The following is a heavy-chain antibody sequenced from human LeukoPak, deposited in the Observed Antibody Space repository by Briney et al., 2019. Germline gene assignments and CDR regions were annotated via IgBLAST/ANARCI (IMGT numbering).Heavy chain of an antibody. J-gene: IGHJ4*02. CDR1: GFRFDVYD. Sequence: GGSLRLSCAGSGFRFDVYDINWVRQAPGKGLEWVSGLNWNSGLTNYADSVKGRFTISRDDAKKSLYLQMDSLRAEDTALYYCARVQQYDVFDYWGQGTLVTVSS. CDR2: LNWNSGLT. V-gene: IGHV3-20*04. CDR3: ARVQQYDVFDY. D-gene: IGHD3-16*01.